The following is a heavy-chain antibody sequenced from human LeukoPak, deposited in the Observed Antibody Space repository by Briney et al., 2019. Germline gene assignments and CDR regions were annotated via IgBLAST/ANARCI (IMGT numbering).Heavy chain of an antibody. J-gene: IGHJ5*02. CDR2: ISYDGSNK. V-gene: IGHV3-30*04. Sequence: GGSLRLSCAASGFTFSSYAMHWVRQAPGKGLEWVAVISYDGSNKYYADSVKGRFTVSRDNSKNTLYLQMNSLRAEDTAVYYCARGSSTGTLSLWFDPWGQGTLVTVSS. CDR3: ARGSSTGTLSLWFDP. CDR1: GFTFSSYA. D-gene: IGHD1-14*01.